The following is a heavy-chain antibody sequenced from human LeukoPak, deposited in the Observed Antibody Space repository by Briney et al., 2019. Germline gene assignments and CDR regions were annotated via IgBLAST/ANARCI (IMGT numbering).Heavy chain of an antibody. CDR1: GGSISSSNW. CDR2: IYHSGNT. J-gene: IGHJ6*03. Sequence: SETLSLTCAVSGGSISSSNWWSWVRQPPGKGLEWIGEIYHSGNTNYNPSLKSRVTISLDKSKNQFSLKLRSVTAADTAVYYCARTRGIAAAGTYYYYYMDVWGKGTTVTVSS. D-gene: IGHD6-13*01. V-gene: IGHV4-4*02. CDR3: ARTRGIAAAGTYYYYYMDV.